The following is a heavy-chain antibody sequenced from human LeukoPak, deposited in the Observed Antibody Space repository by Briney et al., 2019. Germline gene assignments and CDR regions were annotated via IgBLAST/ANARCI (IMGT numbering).Heavy chain of an antibody. Sequence: SETLSLIRVVSGDSISISSYYWIWIRQSPGKGLEWIGSIYYRGTTYYNPSLKSRATISVDTSKQQFSLKLSSVTAVDTAVYYCARQGSSTIGYYFDYWGQGTQVTVSS. CDR3: ARQGSSTIGYYFDY. V-gene: IGHV4-39*01. D-gene: IGHD3-10*01. J-gene: IGHJ4*02. CDR2: IYYRGTT. CDR1: GDSISISSYY.